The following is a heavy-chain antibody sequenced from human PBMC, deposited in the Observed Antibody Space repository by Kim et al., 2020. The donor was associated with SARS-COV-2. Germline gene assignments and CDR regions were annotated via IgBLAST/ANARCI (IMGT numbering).Heavy chain of an antibody. CDR3: ARANMDYYSGRDV. J-gene: IGHJ6*02. Sequence: YAASRKGRFTIAKDNAKTSLYLQMNSLRAEDTAVYHCARANMDYYSGRDVWGQGTTVTVSS. V-gene: IGHV3-20*01. D-gene: IGHD2-2*03.